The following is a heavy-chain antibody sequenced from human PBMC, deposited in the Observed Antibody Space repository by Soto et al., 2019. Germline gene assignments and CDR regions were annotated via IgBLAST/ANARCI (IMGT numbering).Heavy chain of an antibody. V-gene: IGHV3-66*01. J-gene: IGHJ6*03. CDR2: IYRGGST. D-gene: IGHD2-2*01. CDR3: ARVRIVVVPAAIRRDYYYYMDV. Sequence: EVQLVESGGGLVQPGGSLRLSCAASGFTVSSNYMSWVRQAPGKGLEGVSVIYRGGSTYYVDSVKGRFTSSRDNSKNTLYLQMNSLRAEDTAVYYCARVRIVVVPAAIRRDYYYYMDVWGKGTTVTVSS. CDR1: GFTVSSNY.